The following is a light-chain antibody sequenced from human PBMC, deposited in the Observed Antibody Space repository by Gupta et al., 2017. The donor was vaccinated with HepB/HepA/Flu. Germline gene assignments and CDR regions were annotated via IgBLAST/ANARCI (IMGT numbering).Light chain of an antibody. V-gene: IGKV3-11*01. CDR1: QSVGSY. J-gene: IGKJ4*01. CDR3: KQRSIWPLT. CDR2: DAS. Sequence: EIVLTQSPATLSLSPGERATLSCRASQSVGSYLAWYQQKPGQAPRLLIHDASNRATGIPARFSGSGSGTEFTLTISSLEPEDFAVYYCKQRSIWPLTFGGGTKVEIK.